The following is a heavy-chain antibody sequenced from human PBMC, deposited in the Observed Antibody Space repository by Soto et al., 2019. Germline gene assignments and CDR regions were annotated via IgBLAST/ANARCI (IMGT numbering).Heavy chain of an antibody. CDR1: GFTFSHYG. D-gene: IGHD1-26*01. CDR2: ISYDGSNK. V-gene: IGHV3-30*03. CDR3: ARYSGKYQGPIDY. Sequence: QVQLVESGGGVVQPGRSLRLSCAASGFTFSHYGIHWVRQAPGKGLECLAVISYDGSNKHYADSVKGRFTVSRDNSKNTLYLQMNSLRAEDTAVYFCARYSGKYQGPIDYWGQGTLVTVSS. J-gene: IGHJ4*02.